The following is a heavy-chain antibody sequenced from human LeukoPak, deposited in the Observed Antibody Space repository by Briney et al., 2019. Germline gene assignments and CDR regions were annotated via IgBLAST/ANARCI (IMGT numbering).Heavy chain of an antibody. J-gene: IGHJ4*02. CDR3: AKAPGVIVAY. D-gene: IGHD3-16*02. Sequence: GGSLRLSCAASGFTFSNSAMSWVRQAPGKGLEWVSAINGGGGSTYYADSVKGRFTISRDNSKNTLYLQMNSLRAEDTAVYYCAKAPGVIVAYWGQGTLVTVSS. CDR2: INGGGGST. CDR1: GFTFSNSA. V-gene: IGHV3-23*01.